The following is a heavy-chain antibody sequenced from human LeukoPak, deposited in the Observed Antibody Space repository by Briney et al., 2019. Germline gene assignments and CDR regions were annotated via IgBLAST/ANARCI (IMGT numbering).Heavy chain of an antibody. Sequence: SETLSLTCAVYGGSFSGYYWSWIRQPPGKGLEWIGEINHSGSTNYSPSLKSRVTISVDTSKNQFSLKLSSVTAADTAVYYCARVENVIYYDSRAGAFDIWGQGTMVTVSS. CDR3: ARVENVIYYDSRAGAFDI. D-gene: IGHD3-22*01. V-gene: IGHV4-34*09. CDR1: GGSFSGYY. CDR2: INHSGST. J-gene: IGHJ3*02.